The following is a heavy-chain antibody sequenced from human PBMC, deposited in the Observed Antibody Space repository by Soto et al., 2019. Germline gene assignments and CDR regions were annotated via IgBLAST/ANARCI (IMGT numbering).Heavy chain of an antibody. D-gene: IGHD3-3*01. CDR2: MNPNSGNT. J-gene: IGHJ6*03. CDR1: GYTFTSYD. CDR3: ARNSWEGFLEPYIIGGYYYYYYMDV. V-gene: IGHV1-8*01. Sequence: QVQLVQSGAEVKKPGASVKVSCKASGYTFTSYDINWVRQATGQGLEWMGWMNPNSGNTGYAQKFQGRVTMTRNTSISTAYMELSSLRSEDTAVYYCARNSWEGFLEPYIIGGYYYYYYMDVWGKGTTVTVSS.